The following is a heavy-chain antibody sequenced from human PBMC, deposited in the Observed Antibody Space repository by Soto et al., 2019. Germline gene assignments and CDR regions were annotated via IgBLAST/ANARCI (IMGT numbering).Heavy chain of an antibody. CDR1: GFTFSSYA. Sequence: GGSLRLSCAASGFTFSSYAMSWVRQAPGKGLEWVSGISGSGGSTYYADSVKGRFTISRDNSKNTLYLQMISLRAEDTAVYYCAKDGMVPVGYWGQGTLVTVSS. D-gene: IGHD2-8*01. J-gene: IGHJ4*02. V-gene: IGHV3-23*01. CDR3: AKDGMVPVGY. CDR2: ISGSGGST.